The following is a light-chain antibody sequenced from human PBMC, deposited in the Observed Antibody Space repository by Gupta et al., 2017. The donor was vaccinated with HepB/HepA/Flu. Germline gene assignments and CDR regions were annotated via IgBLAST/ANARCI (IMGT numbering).Light chain of an antibody. Sequence: EIVLTQSPVTLSLSPGERATLSCRASQSVSRYVAWYQQKPGQPPSLLVFDASNRATGVPARFSGSGSGTDFTLTISSLEPEDFAVYYCQQRINWPLTFGGGTRVEIK. CDR2: DAS. V-gene: IGKV3-11*01. CDR1: QSVSRY. CDR3: QQRINWPLT. J-gene: IGKJ4*01.